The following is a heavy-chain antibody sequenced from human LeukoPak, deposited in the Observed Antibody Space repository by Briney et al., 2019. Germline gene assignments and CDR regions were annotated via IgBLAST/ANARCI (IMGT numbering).Heavy chain of an antibody. CDR3: AKGDSYGSLDY. J-gene: IGHJ4*02. CDR2: FSGSGGST. V-gene: IGHV3-23*01. CDR1: GFTFSSYA. D-gene: IGHD5-18*01. Sequence: GGSLRLSCAASGFTFSSYAMSWVRQAPGKGLEWVSTFSGSGGSTYYADSVKGRFTISRDNSKNTLYLQMNSLRAEDTAVYYCAKGDSYGSLDYWGQGTLVTVSS.